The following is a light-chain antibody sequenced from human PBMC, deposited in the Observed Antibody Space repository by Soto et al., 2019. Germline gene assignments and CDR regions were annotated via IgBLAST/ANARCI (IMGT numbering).Light chain of an antibody. V-gene: IGLV2-8*01. CDR2: EVT. J-gene: IGLJ1*01. CDR1: SSDVGDYNY. CDR3: GSLAGGTNSV. Sequence: QSVLTQPPSASGSPGQSVTISCTGTSSDVGDYNYVSWYQQHPGKAPKLMIYEVTKRPSGVPDRVSGSKSGNTASLAVSGLQAEDDADSYCGSLAGGTNSVFGPGTKLTVL.